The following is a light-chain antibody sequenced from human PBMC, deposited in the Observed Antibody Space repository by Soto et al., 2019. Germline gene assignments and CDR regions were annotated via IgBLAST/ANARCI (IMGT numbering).Light chain of an antibody. CDR2: DVS. J-gene: IGLJ1*01. CDR3: CSSATTFYV. CDR1: TIDVDSSNY. V-gene: IGLV2-11*01. Sequence: QSVLTQPRSVSGSPGQSVTISCTGPTIDVDSSNYVSWYQQHPGKAPKLMIYDVSERPSGVPDRFSGSKSGSTASLTISGLNAEDEADYYCCSSATTFYVFGSGTKVTV.